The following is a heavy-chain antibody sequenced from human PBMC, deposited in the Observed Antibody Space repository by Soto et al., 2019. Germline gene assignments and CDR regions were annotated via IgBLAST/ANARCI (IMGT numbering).Heavy chain of an antibody. CDR2: ISAYNGNT. J-gene: IGHJ5*02. D-gene: IGHD1-7*01. CDR1: GYTFTSDG. CDR3: ARDGLTGANRVWFKP. Sequence: ASVNGYVNASGYTFTSDGIGWVRQAPGQVLDCIGWISAYNGNTNYAQNLQGRVTMTTDTSTSTAYMELRSLRSDDTAVYYCARDGLTGANRVWFKPWGQGTLVIDSS. V-gene: IGHV1-18*01.